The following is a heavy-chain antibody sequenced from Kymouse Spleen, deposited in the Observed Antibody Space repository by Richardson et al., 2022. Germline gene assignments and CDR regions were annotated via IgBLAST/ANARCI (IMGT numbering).Heavy chain of an antibody. V-gene: IGHV3-7*01. J-gene: IGHJ6*02. Sequence: EVQLVESGGGLVQPGGSLRLSCAASGFTFSSYWMSWVRQAPGKGLEWVANIKQDGSEKYYVDSVKGRFTISRDNAKNSLYLQMNSLRAEDTAVYYCARGPYYYGSGSYYNYYYYGMDVWGQGTTVTVSS. CDR2: IKQDGSEK. CDR1: GFTFSSYW. D-gene: IGHD3-10*01. CDR3: ARGPYYYGSGSYYNYYYYGMDV.